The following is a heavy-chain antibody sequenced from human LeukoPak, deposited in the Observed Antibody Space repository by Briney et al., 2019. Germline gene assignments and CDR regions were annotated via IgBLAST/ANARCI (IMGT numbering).Heavy chain of an antibody. Sequence: GGSLRLSCAASGFTFSSYWMSWVRQAPGKGLEWVANIKQDGSEKYYVDSVKGRFTISRDNAKNSLYLQMNSLRAEDTAVYYCARAPKSEYYYDSSGYYYFDYWGQGTLVTVSS. J-gene: IGHJ4*02. CDR2: IKQDGSEK. V-gene: IGHV3-7*03. D-gene: IGHD3-22*01. CDR3: ARAPKSEYYYDSSGYYYFDY. CDR1: GFTFSSYW.